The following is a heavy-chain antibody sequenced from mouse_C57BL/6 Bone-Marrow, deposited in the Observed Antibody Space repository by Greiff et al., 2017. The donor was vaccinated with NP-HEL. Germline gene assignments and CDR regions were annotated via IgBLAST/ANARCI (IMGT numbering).Heavy chain of an antibody. CDR1: GYAFSSSW. CDR2: IYPGDGDT. V-gene: IGHV1-82*01. J-gene: IGHJ2*01. CDR3: ARDVPYYFDY. Sequence: QVQLQQSGPELVKPGASVKISCKASGYAFSSSWMNWVKQRPGKGLEWIGRIYPGDGDTNYNGKFKGKATLTADKSSSTAYMQLSSLTSEDSAVYFCARDVPYYFDYWGQGTTLTVSS.